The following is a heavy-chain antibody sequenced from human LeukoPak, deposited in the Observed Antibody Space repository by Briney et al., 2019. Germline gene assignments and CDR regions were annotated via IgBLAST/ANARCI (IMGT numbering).Heavy chain of an antibody. CDR3: AKGYSSGWYYFDY. V-gene: IGHV3-33*06. Sequence: PGESLRLSCAASGFTFSDNGMHWVRQAPGKGLELVAVIWYDGSNKYYADSVKGRFTISRDNSKNTLYLQMNSLRAEDTAVYYCAKGYSSGWYYFDYWGQGTLVTVSS. CDR1: GFTFSDNG. J-gene: IGHJ4*02. D-gene: IGHD6-19*01. CDR2: IWYDGSNK.